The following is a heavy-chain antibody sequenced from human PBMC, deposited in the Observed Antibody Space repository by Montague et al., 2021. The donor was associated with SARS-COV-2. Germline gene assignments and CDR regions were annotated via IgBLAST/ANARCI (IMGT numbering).Heavy chain of an antibody. Sequence: CAISGDGVWSNTAAWNWIWQSPSGGLEWLGRTNYRSKWTSDYATSVEGRISIDPDTSKNQFFLHLRSVTPEDTGVYYCVRDTGSAQAGFDAWGQGTLVTVSS. CDR2: TNYRSKWTS. J-gene: IGHJ4*02. CDR3: VRDTGSAQAGFDA. V-gene: IGHV6-1*01. D-gene: IGHD4-17*01. CDR1: GDGVWSNTAA.